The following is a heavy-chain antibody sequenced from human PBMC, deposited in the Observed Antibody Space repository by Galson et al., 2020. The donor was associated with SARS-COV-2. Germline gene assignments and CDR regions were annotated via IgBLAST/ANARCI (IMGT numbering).Heavy chain of an antibody. CDR2: ISYDGRNK. CDR1: GFTFSSYA. V-gene: IGHV3-30-3*01. CDR3: ARADIVVVVAALGVIDY. Sequence: GGSLRLSCAASGFTFSSYAMHWVRQAPGKGLEWVAVISYDGRNKYYADSVKGRFTISRDNSKNTLYLQMNSLRAEDTAVYYCARADIVVVVAALGVIDYWGQGTTGTVSS. J-gene: IGHJ4*02. D-gene: IGHD2-15*01.